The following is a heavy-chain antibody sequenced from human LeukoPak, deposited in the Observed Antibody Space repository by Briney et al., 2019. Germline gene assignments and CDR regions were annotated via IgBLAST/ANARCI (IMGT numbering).Heavy chain of an antibody. CDR2: ISASGGST. CDR1: GFTFSNYA. D-gene: IGHD1-26*01. V-gene: IGHV3-23*01. J-gene: IGHJ4*02. Sequence: GGSLRLSCAASGFTFSNYAMSWVRQAPGKGLEWVSGISASGGSTYYADSVKGRFTISRDNAKNSLFLQMNSLRAEDTAVYYCGAAYSGSSPFDYWGQGTLDIVSS. CDR3: GAAYSGSSPFDY.